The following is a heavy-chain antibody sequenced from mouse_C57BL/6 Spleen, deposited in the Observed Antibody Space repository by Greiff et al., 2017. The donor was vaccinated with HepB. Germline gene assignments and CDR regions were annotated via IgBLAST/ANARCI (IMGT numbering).Heavy chain of an antibody. V-gene: IGHV1-54*01. CDR3: ASRRQPATGAMDY. J-gene: IGHJ4*01. Sequence: VQLQQSGAELVRPGTSVKVSCKASGYAFTNYLIEWVKQRPGQGLEWIGVINPGSGGTNYNEKFKGKATLTADKSSSTAYMQLSSLTSEDSAVYFWASRRQPATGAMDYWGQGTSVTVSS. D-gene: IGHD3-2*01. CDR2: INPGSGGT. CDR1: GYAFTNYL.